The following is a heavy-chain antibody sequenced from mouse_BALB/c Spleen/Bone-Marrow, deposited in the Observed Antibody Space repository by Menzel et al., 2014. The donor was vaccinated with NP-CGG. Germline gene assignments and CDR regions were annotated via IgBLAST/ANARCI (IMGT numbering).Heavy chain of an antibody. CDR3: TRDHYYYGSSYWYFDV. CDR1: GYTFTSYH. J-gene: IGHJ1*01. CDR2: INPSNGGT. D-gene: IGHD1-1*01. V-gene: IGHV1S81*02. Sequence: VQLQQSGAELVKPGASVKLSCKASGYTFTSYHMYWVKQRPGQGLEWIGGINPSNGGTNFNEKFKSKATLTVDKSSSAAYMQLSSLTSEDSGVYYCTRDHYYYGSSYWYFDVWGAGTTVTVSS.